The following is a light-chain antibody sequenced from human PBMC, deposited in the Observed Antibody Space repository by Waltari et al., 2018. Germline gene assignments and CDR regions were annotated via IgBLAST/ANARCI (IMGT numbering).Light chain of an antibody. CDR2: VNSDGSH. Sequence: QLVLTQSPSASASLGASVKLTCTLSSGPSTNVIAWLQKRPEKGPRYLMKVNSDGSHNKGDEIPDRFSGSSSGAELYLTISSLQSEDEADYYCQTGGHGTWVFGGGTKLTVL. CDR3: QTGGHGTWV. V-gene: IGLV4-69*01. CDR1: SGPSTNV. J-gene: IGLJ3*02.